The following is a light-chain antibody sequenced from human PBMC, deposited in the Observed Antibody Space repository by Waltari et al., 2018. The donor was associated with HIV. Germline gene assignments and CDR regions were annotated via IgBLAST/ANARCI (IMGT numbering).Light chain of an antibody. Sequence: QSVLTQPPSASGAPGQRVTISCSGSSANIGNTVYWYQQLPGTAPKVLTYRDNHGPSGVPDRSSGSRSGTSASLDVSGLRSEDEANYICAAWDDILSGWVFGGGTKLTVL. CDR3: AAWDDILSGWV. CDR1: SANIGNT. V-gene: IGLV1-47*01. J-gene: IGLJ3*02. CDR2: RDN.